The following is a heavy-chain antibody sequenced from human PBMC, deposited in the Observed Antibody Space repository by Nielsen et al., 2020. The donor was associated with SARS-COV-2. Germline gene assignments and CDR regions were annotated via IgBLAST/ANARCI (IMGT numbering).Heavy chain of an antibody. D-gene: IGHD3-22*01. CDR1: GYTFTNNY. CDR2: INPSDGGT. CDR3: ARDSSGTYRRVDY. Sequence: ASVKVSCKASGYTFTNNYMHWVRQAPRQGLEWMGLINPSDGGTTYAQRFQDRVTMTRDTSTSTVYMELSSLRSDDTAVFYCARDSSGTYRRVDYWGQGTLVTVSS. V-gene: IGHV1-46*01. J-gene: IGHJ4*02.